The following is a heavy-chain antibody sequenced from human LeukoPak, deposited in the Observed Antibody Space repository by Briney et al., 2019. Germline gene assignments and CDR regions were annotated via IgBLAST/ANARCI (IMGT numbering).Heavy chain of an antibody. D-gene: IGHD1-1*01. Sequence: AGGSLRLSCVASTFTFRSFTMVWVRRAPGKGLEWISYISPTSETIYYGDSVRGRSTISRDSAKNSLYLQMNSLRAEDTAVYYCARDRAGTTLIRHHNYYYMDVWGKGTTVTVSS. CDR3: ARDRAGTTLIRHHNYYYMDV. J-gene: IGHJ6*03. CDR2: ISPTSETI. CDR1: TFTFRSFT. V-gene: IGHV3-48*04.